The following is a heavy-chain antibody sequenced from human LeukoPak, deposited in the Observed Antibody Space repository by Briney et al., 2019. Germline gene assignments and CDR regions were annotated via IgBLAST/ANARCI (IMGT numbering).Heavy chain of an antibody. D-gene: IGHD4-17*01. CDR3: AKDRFTTTVTTFDY. CDR1: GFTFGDYA. Sequence: GRSLRLSCTASGFTFGDYAMSWVRQAPGKGLEWVGFIRSKAYGGTTEYAASVKGRFTISRDDSKSIAYLQMNSLRAEDTAVYYCAKDRFTTTVTTFDYWGQGTLVTVSS. V-gene: IGHV3-49*04. J-gene: IGHJ4*02. CDR2: IRSKAYGGTT.